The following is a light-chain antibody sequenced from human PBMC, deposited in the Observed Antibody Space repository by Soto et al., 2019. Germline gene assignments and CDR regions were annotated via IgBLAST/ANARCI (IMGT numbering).Light chain of an antibody. J-gene: IGKJ5*01. CDR2: GAS. Sequence: EIVLTQSPGTLRLSPGERATLSCRASHSVSSSYLTWYRQRPGQAPRLLIYGASTRAIGIPARFSGSGSGTDFTLTISSLQFEDFAVFYCQQRSNWPLITFGQGTRLEIK. CDR1: HSVSSSY. CDR3: QQRSNWPLIT. V-gene: IGKV3D-20*02.